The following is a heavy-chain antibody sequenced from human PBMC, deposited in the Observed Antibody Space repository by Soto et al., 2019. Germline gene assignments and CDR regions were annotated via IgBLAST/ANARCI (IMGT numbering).Heavy chain of an antibody. Sequence: SGPTLVNPTQTLTLTCTFSGFSLSTYGMGMGWIRQPPGKAPEWLSVIYWDDDKRYSSSLKSRLTITKDTSKSQVVLTMTDVDPVDTATYYCAHVFWRGINHHFDYWGQGSLVTVS. CDR1: GFSLSTYGMG. CDR2: IYWDDDK. J-gene: IGHJ4*02. D-gene: IGHD2-21*01. CDR3: AHVFWRGINHHFDY. V-gene: IGHV2-5*02.